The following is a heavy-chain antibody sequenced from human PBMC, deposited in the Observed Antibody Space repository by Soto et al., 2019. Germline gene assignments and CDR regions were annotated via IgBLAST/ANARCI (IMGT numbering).Heavy chain of an antibody. D-gene: IGHD3-3*01. V-gene: IGHV4-30-4*01. CDR1: GGSISSGDYY. CDR3: ARVITIFSGGFDP. Sequence: SETLSLTCTVSGGSISSGDYYWSWIRQPPGKGLEWIGYIYYSGSTYYNPSLKSRVTISVDTSKNQFSLKLSSVTAADTAVYYCARVITIFSGGFDPWGQGTLVTVSS. CDR2: IYYSGST. J-gene: IGHJ5*02.